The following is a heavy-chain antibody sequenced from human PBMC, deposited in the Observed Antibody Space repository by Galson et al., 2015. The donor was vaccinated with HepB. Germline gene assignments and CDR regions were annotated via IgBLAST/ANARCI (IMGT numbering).Heavy chain of an antibody. D-gene: IGHD3-22*01. J-gene: IGHJ3*02. CDR1: GYTFTSYG. CDR2: ISAYNGNT. Sequence: SVKVSCKASGYTFTSYGISWVRQAPGQGLEWMGWISAYNGNTNYAQKLRGRVTMTTDTSTSTAYMELRSLRSDDTAVYYCARESSGLQGDAFDIWGQGTMVTVSS. CDR3: ARESSGLQGDAFDI. V-gene: IGHV1-18*01.